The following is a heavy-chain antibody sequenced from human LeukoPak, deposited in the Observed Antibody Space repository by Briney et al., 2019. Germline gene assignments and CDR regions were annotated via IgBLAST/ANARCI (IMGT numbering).Heavy chain of an antibody. Sequence: GGSLRLSCAASGFTVSSNYMSWVRQAPGKGLEWVSVFFGDGSTYYADSVKGRFTISRDNSKNTLYLQINSLRAEDTAVYYCASGGSGNNFLYGFDIWGQGTMVTVSA. D-gene: IGHD5-24*01. CDR2: FFGDGST. J-gene: IGHJ3*02. CDR3: ASGGSGNNFLYGFDI. CDR1: GFTVSSNY. V-gene: IGHV3-53*01.